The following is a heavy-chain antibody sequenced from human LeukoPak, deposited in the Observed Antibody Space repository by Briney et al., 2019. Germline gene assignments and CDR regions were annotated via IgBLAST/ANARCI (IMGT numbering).Heavy chain of an antibody. CDR1: GYSFSSYW. CDR2: IDPSDSYT. J-gene: IGHJ4*02. Sequence: GESLKISCKGSGYSFSSYWISWVRQMPGKGLEWMGSIDPSDSYTNCSPSFQGHVTISTAKSLSTAYLQWSSLRASDTAMYYCARNRYYYDFSGYYVDYWGQGTLVTVSS. CDR3: ARNRYYYDFSGYYVDY. V-gene: IGHV5-10-1*01. D-gene: IGHD3-22*01.